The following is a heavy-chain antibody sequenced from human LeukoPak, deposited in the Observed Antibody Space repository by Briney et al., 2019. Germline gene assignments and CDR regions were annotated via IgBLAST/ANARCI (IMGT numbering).Heavy chain of an antibody. CDR3: ARGKYYDILTGPIGHFDY. V-gene: IGHV3-23*01. CDR1: GFTFSSYA. Sequence: PGGSLRLSCAASGFTFSSYAMSWVRQAPGKGLVWVSAISGSDGSTYYADSVKGRFTISRDNSKNTLYLQMNSLRAEDTAVYYCARGKYYDILTGPIGHFDYWGQGTLVTVSS. D-gene: IGHD3-9*01. CDR2: ISGSDGST. J-gene: IGHJ4*02.